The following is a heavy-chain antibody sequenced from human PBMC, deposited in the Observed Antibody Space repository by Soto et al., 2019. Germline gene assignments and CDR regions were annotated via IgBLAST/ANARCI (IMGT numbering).Heavy chain of an antibody. Sequence: SETLSLTCTVSGDSISSGAFYWSWIRQHPGKGLEWLGYIYYRGSTYYNPSLKSRLIISIDTSKNQFSLRLSSVTAADTAVYYCARTAKNWFDPWGQGTPVTVSS. CDR1: GDSISSGAFY. CDR2: IYYRGST. D-gene: IGHD2-21*02. CDR3: ARTAKNWFDP. V-gene: IGHV4-31*03. J-gene: IGHJ5*02.